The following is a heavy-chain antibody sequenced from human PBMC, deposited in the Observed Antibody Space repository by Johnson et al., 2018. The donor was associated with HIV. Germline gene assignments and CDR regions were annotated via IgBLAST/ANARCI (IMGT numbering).Heavy chain of an antibody. D-gene: IGHD6-13*01. CDR3: ASSRRGQQLVPLAFDI. V-gene: IGHV3-30*14. J-gene: IGHJ3*02. CDR2: ISFDGSNK. CDR1: GFTFSSYA. Sequence: QVQLVESGGGVLRPGASLRPSCAASGFTFSSYAMHWVRQAPGKGLEWAAVISFDGSNKYFAASVQGRFTISRDNSKNTLYLQMNSLRAEDTAVYYCASSRRGQQLVPLAFDIWGQGTMVTVSS.